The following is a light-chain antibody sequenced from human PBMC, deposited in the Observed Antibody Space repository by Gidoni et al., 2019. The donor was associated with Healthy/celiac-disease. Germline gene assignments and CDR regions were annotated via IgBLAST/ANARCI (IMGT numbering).Light chain of an antibody. CDR1: QSVSSSY. J-gene: IGKJ2*04. CDR2: GAS. CDR3: QQYGSSPCS. Sequence: EIVLTQSPGTLSLSPGERATLSCRASQSVSSSYLAWYQQKPGQAPRLLIYGASSRATGIPDRFSGSGSGTDFTLTISRLEPEDFAVYYCQQYGSSPCSFXQXTKLEIK. V-gene: IGKV3-20*01.